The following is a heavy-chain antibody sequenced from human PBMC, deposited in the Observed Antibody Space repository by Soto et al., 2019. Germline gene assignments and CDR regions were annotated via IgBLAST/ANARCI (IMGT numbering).Heavy chain of an antibody. D-gene: IGHD5-18*01. CDR2: ISYSGTT. Sequence: QVQLQESGPGLVKPSQTLSLTCTVSGDSISSNNNYWSWIRQPPGEGLEWIGFISYSGTTSYSPPLKSRVXXXLXXSKNQFSLSLSSVTAADTAVYYCARGRGYSYGLDPWGQGTLVTVSS. V-gene: IGHV4-30-4*01. CDR3: ARGRGYSYGLDP. J-gene: IGHJ5*02. CDR1: GDSISSNNNY.